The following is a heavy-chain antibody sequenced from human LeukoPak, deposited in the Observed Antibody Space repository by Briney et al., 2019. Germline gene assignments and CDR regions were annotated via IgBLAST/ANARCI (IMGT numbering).Heavy chain of an antibody. D-gene: IGHD1-14*01. J-gene: IGHJ4*02. CDR3: ARGEIFGITDS. V-gene: IGHV4-34*01. CDR1: GGTFSGYY. Sequence: PSETLSLTCAVYGGTFSGYYWSWIRQPPGTGLEWMGEINHNGSTNYNPSLMSRHTISVATSKSKFSLWLSTVTAANTAVYYCARGEIFGITDSWGQGNLGTVSS. CDR2: INHNGST.